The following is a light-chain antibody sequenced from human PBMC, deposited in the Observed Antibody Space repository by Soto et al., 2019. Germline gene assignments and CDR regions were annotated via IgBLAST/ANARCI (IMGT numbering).Light chain of an antibody. J-gene: IGKJ2*01. V-gene: IGKV3-20*01. Sequence: EIVLTQSPGTLSLSPGERATLSCRASQSVTSSSLAWYQQKPGQAPRLLIFGASSRATGIPDRFSGSGSGTDFTFNLSRLAPEDFAVYYCQQYGSSPPLYTFGQGTKLEIK. CDR3: QQYGSSPPLYT. CDR1: QSVTSSS. CDR2: GAS.